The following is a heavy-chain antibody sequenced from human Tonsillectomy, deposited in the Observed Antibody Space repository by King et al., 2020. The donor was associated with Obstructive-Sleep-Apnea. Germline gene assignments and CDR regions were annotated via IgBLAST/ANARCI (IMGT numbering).Heavy chain of an antibody. CDR1: GGSISSGDYY. J-gene: IGHJ4*02. V-gene: IGHV4-30-4*01. CDR3: ARDWN. CDR2: LSYSGST. Sequence: VQLQESGPGLVKPSQTLSLTCTVSGGSISSGDYYWGCIRQPPGKGLEWIWFLSYSGSTNYNPSPQSRVTISVDTSKNQFSLKLSSVTAADTAVYYCARDWNWGQGTLVTVSS. D-gene: IGHD3-3*01.